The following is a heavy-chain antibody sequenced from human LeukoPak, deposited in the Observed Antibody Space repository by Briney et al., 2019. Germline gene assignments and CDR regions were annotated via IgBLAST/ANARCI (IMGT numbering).Heavy chain of an antibody. Sequence: SETLSLTCTLSGGSLSNTSYYWGWLRQPPGTGLEWFGSMYYRGSAYYNTSLKSRATISVDTSKNQFSLKLNSVTAADTAVYYCARKKYSGCYFDYWGQGTMVTVAS. V-gene: IGHV4-39*01. D-gene: IGHD1-26*01. CDR2: MYYRGSA. J-gene: IGHJ4*02. CDR3: ARKKYSGCYFDY. CDR1: GGSLSNTSYY.